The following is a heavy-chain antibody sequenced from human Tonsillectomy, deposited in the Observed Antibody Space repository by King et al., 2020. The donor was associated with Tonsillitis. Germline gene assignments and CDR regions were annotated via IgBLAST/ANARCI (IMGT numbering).Heavy chain of an antibody. CDR1: GYSMTTGYY. CDR2: IYHNGGP. J-gene: IGHJ4*02. Sequence: MQLQESGPGLVKPSETLSLTCTVSGYSMTTGYYWGWIRQPPGKGLEWIGSIYHNGGPLYNPSLKSRVTMSVDASKNRFSLKLNSVTAADTAVYYCAREYSGSYFDHRGQGTLVTVSS. D-gene: IGHD1-26*01. CDR3: AREYSGSYFDH. V-gene: IGHV4-38-2*02.